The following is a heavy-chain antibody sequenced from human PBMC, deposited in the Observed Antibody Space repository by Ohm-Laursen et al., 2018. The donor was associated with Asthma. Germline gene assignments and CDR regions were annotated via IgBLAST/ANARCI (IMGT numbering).Heavy chain of an antibody. CDR1: GGSISGSSYF. Sequence: TLSLTCAVPGGSISGSSYFWGWIRQPPGKGLEWIGGIYYSGNTYYNPSLKSRVTISVDTSKNQFSLKLSSVTAADTAVYYCARASYRGRYSGSYYKLDYWGQGTLVTVSS. CDR2: IYYSGNT. D-gene: IGHD1-26*01. CDR3: ARASYRGRYSGSYYKLDY. J-gene: IGHJ4*02. V-gene: IGHV4-39*01.